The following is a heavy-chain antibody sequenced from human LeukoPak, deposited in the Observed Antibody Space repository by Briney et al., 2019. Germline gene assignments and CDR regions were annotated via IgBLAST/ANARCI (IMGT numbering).Heavy chain of an antibody. V-gene: IGHV4-61*05. Sequence: SETLSLTCTVSGGSISSSSYYWGWIRQPPGKGLEWIGYIYYSGSTNYNPSLKSRVTISVDTSKNQFSLKLSSVTAADTAVYYCARGGYSSGWYLPGSLFDYWGQGTLVTVSS. D-gene: IGHD6-19*01. CDR2: IYYSGST. CDR1: GGSISSSSYY. J-gene: IGHJ4*02. CDR3: ARGGYSSGWYLPGSLFDY.